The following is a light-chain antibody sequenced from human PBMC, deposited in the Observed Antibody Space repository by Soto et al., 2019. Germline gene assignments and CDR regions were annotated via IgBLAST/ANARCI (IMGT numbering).Light chain of an antibody. CDR3: QQYNSYPLT. CDR1: RTVSNW. J-gene: IGKJ5*01. CDR2: RAS. Sequence: DIQISQTPCTLSSSVGDTVTITCRASRTVSNWLAWYQHQPGRAPRALISRASILESGVPPRFSGSGFGTEFTPTIDSLQPDDFGTYYCQQYNSYPLTFGQGTRLEIK. V-gene: IGKV1-5*03.